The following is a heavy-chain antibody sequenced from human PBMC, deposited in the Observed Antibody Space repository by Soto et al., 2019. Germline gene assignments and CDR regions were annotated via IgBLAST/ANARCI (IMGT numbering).Heavy chain of an antibody. CDR2: IDLSGTTT. CDR3: GRAFAGYGSVDY. D-gene: IGHD5-12*01. Sequence: VGSLRLSCAASGFSFSDYSMNWVRQAPGKGLEWVSFIDLSGTTTYYRDSVKGRFTIFRDNAKNTLFLQIDGLRDDDTGVYYCGRAFAGYGSVDYWGQGTLVTVSS. V-gene: IGHV3-23*05. CDR1: GFSFSDYS. J-gene: IGHJ4*02.